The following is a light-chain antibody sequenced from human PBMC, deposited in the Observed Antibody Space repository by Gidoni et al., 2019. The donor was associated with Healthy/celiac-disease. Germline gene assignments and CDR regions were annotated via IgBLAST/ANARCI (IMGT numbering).Light chain of an antibody. J-gene: IGKJ1*01. V-gene: IGKV1-5*03. CDR1: QSISSW. CDR3: QQYNSYSQT. Sequence: DIHMTQSPSTLSASVGDRVTITCRASQSISSWLAWYQQKPGKAPKLLIYKASSLESGVPSRFSGSGSGTEFTLTISSLQPDDFATYYCQQYNSYSQTFGQGTKVEI. CDR2: KAS.